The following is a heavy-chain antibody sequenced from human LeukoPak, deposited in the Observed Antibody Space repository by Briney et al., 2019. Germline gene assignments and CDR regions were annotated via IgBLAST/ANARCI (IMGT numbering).Heavy chain of an antibody. V-gene: IGHV1-69*13. Sequence: SVKISCKASGGTFSSYAISWVRQAPGQGLEWMGGIIPIFGTANYAQKFQGRVTITADESTSTAYMELSSLRSEDTAVYYCARGYSNLLASSSYYYYGMDVWGQGTTVTASS. CDR3: ARGYSNLLASSSYYYYGMDV. CDR2: IIPIFGTA. D-gene: IGHD4-11*01. CDR1: GGTFSSYA. J-gene: IGHJ6*02.